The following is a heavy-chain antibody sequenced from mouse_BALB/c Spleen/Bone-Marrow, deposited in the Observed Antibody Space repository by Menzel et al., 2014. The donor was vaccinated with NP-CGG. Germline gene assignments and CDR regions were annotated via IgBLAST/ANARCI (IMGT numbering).Heavy chain of an antibody. CDR3: VRHSYYYGSSYYAMDY. J-gene: IGHJ4*01. D-gene: IGHD1-1*01. CDR1: GFTFNTYA. V-gene: IGHV10-1*02. CDR2: IRSKSNNYAT. Sequence: EVQVVESGGGLVQPKGSLKLSCAASGFTFNTYAMNWVRQAPGKGLEWVARIRSKSNNYATYYADSVKDRFTISRDDSQSMLYLQMNNLKTEDTAMYYCVRHSYYYGSSYYAMDYWGQGTSVIVSS.